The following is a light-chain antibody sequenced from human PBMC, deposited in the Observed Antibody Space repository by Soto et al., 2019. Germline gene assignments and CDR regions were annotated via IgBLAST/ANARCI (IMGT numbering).Light chain of an antibody. CDR1: QGISSY. J-gene: IGKJ4*01. V-gene: IGKV1-9*01. CDR2: AAS. Sequence: DIQLTQSPSFLSASVGDRVTIACRASQGISSYLAWYQQKPGKAPKLLIYAASTLQSGVPSRFSGSGSGTEFTLTTSSLQPEDFATYYCQQLNRPLTFGGGTKVDIK. CDR3: QQLNRPLT.